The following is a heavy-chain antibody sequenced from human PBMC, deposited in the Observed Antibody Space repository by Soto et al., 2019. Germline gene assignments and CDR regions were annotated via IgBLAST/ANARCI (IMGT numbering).Heavy chain of an antibody. Sequence: QVQLQQSGPGLVEPSGTLSLACVVSGGSVSSNNWWNWVRQSPGKGLVWIGEIYHTGSTNYNPSLKSRVTLSVDTSQNEVSLKMSYVTAADTAVYYCMRDRGAGSYTGFDYWGQGTLVTVSS. CDR1: GGSVSSNNW. CDR2: IYHTGST. J-gene: IGHJ4*02. CDR3: MRDRGAGSYTGFDY. V-gene: IGHV4-4*02. D-gene: IGHD3-16*02.